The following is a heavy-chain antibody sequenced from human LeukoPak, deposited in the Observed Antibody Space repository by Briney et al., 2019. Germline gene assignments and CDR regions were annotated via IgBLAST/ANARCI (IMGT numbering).Heavy chain of an antibody. J-gene: IGHJ4*02. V-gene: IGHV3-11*06. CDR2: INSSSSYT. CDR3: ARAIEATRRSAGTCNYFDY. D-gene: IGHD5-12*01. CDR1: GFTFSDYY. Sequence: PGGSLRLSCAASGFTFSDYYMSWIRQAPGKGLEWVSYINSSSSYTNYADSVKGRFTISRDNAKSSLYLQMNSLRAEDTAVYYCARAIEATRRSAGTCNYFDYWGQGTLVTVSS.